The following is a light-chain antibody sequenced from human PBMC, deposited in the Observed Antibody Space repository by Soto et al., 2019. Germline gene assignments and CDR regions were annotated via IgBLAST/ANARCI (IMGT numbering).Light chain of an antibody. Sequence: DIQMTQSPSSLSASVGDRVTITCRASQSISSYLNWYQQKPGKAPKLLIYAASSLQSGVPSRFSGSGSGTDFTLTISSLQPEDFATYYCQQSYSTPYTFXQGTRPEIK. CDR1: QSISSY. V-gene: IGKV1-39*01. CDR3: QQSYSTPYT. CDR2: AAS. J-gene: IGKJ5*01.